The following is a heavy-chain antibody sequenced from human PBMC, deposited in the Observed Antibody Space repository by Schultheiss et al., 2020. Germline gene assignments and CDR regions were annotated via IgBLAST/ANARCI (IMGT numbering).Heavy chain of an antibody. Sequence: GGSLRLSCAASGFTFSSYWMHWVRQAPGKGLVWVSRINSDGSSTSYADSVKGRFTISRDNAKNTLYLQMNSLRAEDTAVYYCARDELLWFGAERLRNYYYGIDVWGQGTTVTVSS. J-gene: IGHJ6*02. CDR1: GFTFSSYW. D-gene: IGHD3-10*01. CDR3: ARDELLWFGAERLRNYYYGIDV. CDR2: INSDGSST. V-gene: IGHV3-74*01.